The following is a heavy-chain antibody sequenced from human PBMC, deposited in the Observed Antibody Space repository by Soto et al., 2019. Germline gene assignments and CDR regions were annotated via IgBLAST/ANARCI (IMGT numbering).Heavy chain of an antibody. J-gene: IGHJ4*02. D-gene: IGHD1-26*01. CDR3: ARRGSGSYYDY. CDR1: GFTFSSYA. Sequence: EVQLLESGGGLVQPGGSLRLSCAASGFTFSSYAMRWVRQAPGKGLEWVSAISGSGDSTYYADSVKGRFTISRDNSKNTLYLQVNSLRAEDTAVYYCARRGSGSYYDYWGQGTLVIVSS. V-gene: IGHV3-23*01. CDR2: ISGSGDST.